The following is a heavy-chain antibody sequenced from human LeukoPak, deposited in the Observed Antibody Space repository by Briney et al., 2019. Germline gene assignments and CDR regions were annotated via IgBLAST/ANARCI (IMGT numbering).Heavy chain of an antibody. J-gene: IGHJ4*02. Sequence: GGSLRLSCAASGFTFSSYALGWVRQAPGKGLEWVSLISGSGRGTEYGDSVKGRFTISRDSSKNTLSLQMNSLKAEDTAVYYCAKHLRTNVWFFDYWGQGTLVTVSS. D-gene: IGHD3-9*01. CDR1: GFTFSSYA. CDR2: ISGSGRGT. V-gene: IGHV3-23*01. CDR3: AKHLRTNVWFFDY.